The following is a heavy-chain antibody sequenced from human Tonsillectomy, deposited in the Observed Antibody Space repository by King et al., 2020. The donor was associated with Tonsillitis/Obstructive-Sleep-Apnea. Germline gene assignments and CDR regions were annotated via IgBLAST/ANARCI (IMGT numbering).Heavy chain of an antibody. CDR1: GFTISSYC. CDR2: IKQDGSEK. J-gene: IGHJ4*02. CDR3: AREGGHGLGFDY. V-gene: IGHV3-7*01. Sequence: EQLVQSGGGLVQSGGSLRLSCAASGFTISSYCMSWVRQAPGKGLEWVANIKQDGSEKHYVDAVKGRFTISRDNAKNSLYLQRNSVRAEDTAVYYCAREGGHGLGFDYWGQGTLVTDSS. D-gene: IGHD3-16*01.